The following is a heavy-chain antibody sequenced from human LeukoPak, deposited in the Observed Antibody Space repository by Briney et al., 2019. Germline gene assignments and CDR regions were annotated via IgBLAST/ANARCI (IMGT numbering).Heavy chain of an antibody. CDR3: ARVTGYRIEDYFDY. Sequence: PSETLSLTCTVSGGSIRSTTYYWGWIRQPPGKGLEWIGSIYYSGNTYHSPSLMSRVTISVDTSKNQFSLNLSSVTAADTAVYYCARVTGYRIEDYFDYWGQGTLVTVSS. CDR2: IYYSGNT. J-gene: IGHJ4*02. V-gene: IGHV4-39*07. D-gene: IGHD6-13*01. CDR1: GGSIRSTTYY.